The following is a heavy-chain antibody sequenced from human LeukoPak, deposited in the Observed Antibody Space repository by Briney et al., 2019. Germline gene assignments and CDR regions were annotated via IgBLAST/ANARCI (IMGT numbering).Heavy chain of an antibody. Sequence: GESLKISCKASGYSFTTHWIGWVRQMPGKGLEWMGIIYPGDSDTRYSPSFQGHVTISADKSISTAYLQWSSLKASDTAMYYCARRMVRGVISPYYFDYWGQGTLVTVSS. CDR3: ARRMVRGVISPYYFDY. CDR1: GYSFTTHW. V-gene: IGHV5-51*01. D-gene: IGHD3-10*01. CDR2: IYPGDSDT. J-gene: IGHJ4*02.